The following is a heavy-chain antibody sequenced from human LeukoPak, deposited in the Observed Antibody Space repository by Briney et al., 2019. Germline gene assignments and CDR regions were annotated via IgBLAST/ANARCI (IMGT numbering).Heavy chain of an antibody. J-gene: IGHJ4*02. V-gene: IGHV3-7*01. CDR3: ARDDRVFSYFVS. CDR1: GFTFSSYW. CDR2: IKQDGSEK. Sequence: GGSLTLSCAASGFTFSSYWMSWVRQAPGKGLEWVANIKQDGSEKYYVDSVKGRFTISRDNDKNSLYLQMNSLRAEDTAVYYCARDDRVFSYFVSWAQGTLFTV.